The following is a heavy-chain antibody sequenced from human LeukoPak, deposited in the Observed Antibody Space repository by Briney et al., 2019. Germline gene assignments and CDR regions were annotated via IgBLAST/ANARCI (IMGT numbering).Heavy chain of an antibody. D-gene: IGHD6-13*01. J-gene: IGHJ4*02. CDR1: GYTFTGYY. V-gene: IGHV1-46*03. CDR2: INPSGGST. CDR3: ARPPSVGQLVPGVVWEY. Sequence: ASVKVSCKASGYTFTGYYMHWVRQAPGQGLEWMGIINPSGGSTSYAQKFQGRVTMTRDTSTSTVYMELSSLRSEDTAVYYCARPPSVGQLVPGVVWEYWGQGTLVTVSS.